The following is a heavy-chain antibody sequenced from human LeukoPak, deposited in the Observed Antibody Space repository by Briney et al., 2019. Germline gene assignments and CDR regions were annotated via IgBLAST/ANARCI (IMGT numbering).Heavy chain of an antibody. V-gene: IGHV3-48*02. CDR3: ARGYCGTTSCAFDY. CDR1: GFTFSSYS. Sequence: GGSLRLSCAASGFTFSSYSINWVRQAPGEGLEWLSYISSSSTTIYYADSVKGRFTISRDNARNSLYLQMNSLRDEDTAVYYCARGYCGTTSCAFDYWGQGTLVTVSS. J-gene: IGHJ4*02. D-gene: IGHD2-2*01. CDR2: ISSSSTTI.